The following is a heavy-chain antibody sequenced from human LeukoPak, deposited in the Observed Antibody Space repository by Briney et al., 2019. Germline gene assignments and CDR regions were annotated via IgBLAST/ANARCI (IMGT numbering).Heavy chain of an antibody. D-gene: IGHD3-10*01. V-gene: IGHV3-30*18. J-gene: IGHJ2*01. CDR2: ISYDGSNK. CDR1: GFTFSSYG. Sequence: GRSLRLSCAASGFTFSSYGMHWVRQAPGKGLEWVAVISYDGSNKYYADSVKGRFTISRDDSKNTLYLQMNSLRAEDTAVYYCAKGTYYYGSTESTGSWYFDLWGRGTLVTVSS. CDR3: AKGTYYYGSTESTGSWYFDL.